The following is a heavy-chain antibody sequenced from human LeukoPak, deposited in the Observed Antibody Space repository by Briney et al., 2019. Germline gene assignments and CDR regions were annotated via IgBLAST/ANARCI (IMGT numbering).Heavy chain of an antibody. J-gene: IGHJ3*02. D-gene: IGHD2-2*01. Sequence: SETLFLTCAVSGGSISSGGYSWSWIRQPPGKGLEWIGYIYHSGSTYYNPSLKSRVTISVDRSKNQFSLKLSSVTAADTAVYYCARSRSPGSDAFDIWGQGTMVTVSS. CDR1: GGSISSGGYS. CDR2: IYHSGST. V-gene: IGHV4-30-2*01. CDR3: ARSRSPGSDAFDI.